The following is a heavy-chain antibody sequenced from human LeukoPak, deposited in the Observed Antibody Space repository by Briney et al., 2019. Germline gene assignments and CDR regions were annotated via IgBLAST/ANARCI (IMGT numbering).Heavy chain of an antibody. CDR2: IIPIFGTA. D-gene: IGHD6-13*01. Sequence: ASVKVSCKASGGTFSSYAISWVRQAPGQGLEWMGGIIPIFGTANYAQKFQGRVTITADESTSTAYMELSSLRSEDTAVYYCAIPIAAAAGPFDYWGQGTLVTVSS. CDR1: GGTFSSYA. J-gene: IGHJ4*02. CDR3: AIPIAAAAGPFDY. V-gene: IGHV1-69*01.